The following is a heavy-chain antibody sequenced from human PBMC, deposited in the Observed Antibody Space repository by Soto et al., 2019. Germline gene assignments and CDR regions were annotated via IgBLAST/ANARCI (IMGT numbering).Heavy chain of an antibody. J-gene: IGHJ6*03. Sequence: QVQLQESGPGLVKPSETLSLTCTVSGGSISSYYWSWIRQPPGKGLEWIGYIYYRGSTNYNPSHKSRVTIAVDTSKNQFSLKLSSVTAADTAVYYCARWLNSGYDYFYYYYYFDVWGKGTTVTVSS. CDR2: IYYRGST. CDR3: ARWLNSGYDYFYYYYYFDV. D-gene: IGHD5-12*01. CDR1: GGSISSYY. V-gene: IGHV4-59*01.